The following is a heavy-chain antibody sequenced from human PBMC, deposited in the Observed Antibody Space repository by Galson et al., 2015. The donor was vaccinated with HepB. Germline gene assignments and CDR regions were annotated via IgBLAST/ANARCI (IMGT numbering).Heavy chain of an antibody. CDR3: AADSSPYYYDTSGNFGYFDL. Sequence: SVKVSCKASGLIFTSSAMQWVRQARGQRLEWIGWIVVGNGNTNYAQKFQERVTITRDMSTNTAYMELSSLRSEDTAVYYCAADSSPYYYDTSGNFGYFDLWGRGTLVTVSS. CDR1: GLIFTSSA. CDR2: IVVGNGNT. V-gene: IGHV1-58*02. D-gene: IGHD3-22*01. J-gene: IGHJ2*01.